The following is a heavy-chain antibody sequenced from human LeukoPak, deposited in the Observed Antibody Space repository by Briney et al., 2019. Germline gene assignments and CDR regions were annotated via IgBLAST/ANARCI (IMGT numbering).Heavy chain of an antibody. CDR1: GFTFSIYA. D-gene: IGHD3-9*01. V-gene: IGHV3-23*01. CDR3: AKDREGVRYFD. CDR2: ISDSGGST. Sequence: PGGSLRLSCAASGFTFSIYAMSWVRQAPGKGLEWVSTISDSGGSTYYADSVKGRFTISRDNSKNTVYLQMNSLRAEDTAVYSCAKDREGVRYFDWGQGTLVTVSS. J-gene: IGHJ4*02.